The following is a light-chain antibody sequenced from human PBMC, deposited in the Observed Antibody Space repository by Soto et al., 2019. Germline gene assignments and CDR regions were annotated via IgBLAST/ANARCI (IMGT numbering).Light chain of an antibody. J-gene: IGKJ1*01. CDR2: WAS. CDR1: PRVLYSSNNKNY. Sequence: DIVMTQSQDSLAVSLGERATINCKSSPRVLYSSNNKNYLSWYQHKPGQPPKLLIYWASTRESGVPDRFSGSGSGTDFTLTISSLQAEDVAVYYCQQYYSPLRTFGQGTKVEIK. CDR3: QQYYSPLRT. V-gene: IGKV4-1*01.